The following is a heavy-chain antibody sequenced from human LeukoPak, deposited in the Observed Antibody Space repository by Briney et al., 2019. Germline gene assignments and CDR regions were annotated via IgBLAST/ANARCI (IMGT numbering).Heavy chain of an antibody. V-gene: IGHV4-34*01. D-gene: IGHD5-24*01. Sequence: PSETLSLTRAVYGGSFSVYYWTWIRQPPGKGLEWIGEITHTGGTNYNVSLKGRVTISVDTSKNQFSLKLSSVTAADTAVYYCATGWGRDGYPAWFDPWGQGTLVTVSS. CDR3: ATGWGRDGYPAWFDP. CDR1: GGSFSVYY. J-gene: IGHJ5*02. CDR2: ITHTGGT.